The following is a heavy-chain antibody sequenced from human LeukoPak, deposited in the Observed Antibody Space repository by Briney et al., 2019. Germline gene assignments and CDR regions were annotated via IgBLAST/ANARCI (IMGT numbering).Heavy chain of an antibody. CDR2: ISYDGSNK. CDR3: AKDNTQWLVPGGAFDI. V-gene: IGHV3-30*18. Sequence: PGRSLRLSCAASGFTFSSYGMHWVGQAPGKGLEWVAVISYDGSNKYYADSVKGRFTISRDNSKNTLYLQMNSLRAEDTAVYYCAKDNTQWLVPGGAFDIWGQGTMVTVSS. J-gene: IGHJ3*02. CDR1: GFTFSSYG. D-gene: IGHD6-19*01.